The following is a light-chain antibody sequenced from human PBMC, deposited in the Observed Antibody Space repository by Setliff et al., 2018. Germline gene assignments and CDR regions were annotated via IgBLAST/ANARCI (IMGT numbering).Light chain of an antibody. CDR1: SRDVGGYNF. CDR2: EVS. Sequence: QSVLTQPPSASGSPGQSVTISCTGTSRDVGGYNFVSWYQQHPGKAPKVMIYEVSKRPSGVPDRFSGSKSGNTASLSISGLQAEDEADYYCSSCTSLSTRVFGTGTKVTVL. J-gene: IGLJ1*01. V-gene: IGLV2-8*01. CDR3: SSCTSLSTRV.